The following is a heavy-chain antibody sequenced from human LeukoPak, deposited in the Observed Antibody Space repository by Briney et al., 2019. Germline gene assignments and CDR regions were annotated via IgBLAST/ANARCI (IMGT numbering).Heavy chain of an antibody. V-gene: IGHV4-59*01. CDR2: IYYSGST. J-gene: IGHJ3*02. D-gene: IGHD1-26*01. Sequence: SETLSLTCTVSGGSINSFYWSWIRQPPGKGLEWIGYIYYSGSTSYNPSLKSRVIISVDTSKNQFSLKLNSVTAADTAVYYCARESVYGGRYYAFDIWGQGTMVTVSS. CDR1: GGSINSFY. CDR3: ARESVYGGRYYAFDI.